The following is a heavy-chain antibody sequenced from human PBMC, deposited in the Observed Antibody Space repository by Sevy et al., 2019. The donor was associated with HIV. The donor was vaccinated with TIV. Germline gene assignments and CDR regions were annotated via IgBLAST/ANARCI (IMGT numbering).Heavy chain of an antibody. CDR3: ARVRGYYGSGSRIGYGMDV. D-gene: IGHD3-10*01. CDR2: IIPDSGGT. V-gene: IGHV1-2*02. J-gene: IGHJ6*02. CDR1: GYTFTGYY. Sequence: ASVKVSCKASGYTFTGYYMHWVRQAPGQWLEWMGWIIPDSGGTNCAQKFQGRVTMTRNTSISTVYMELSRLRSDDTAVYYCARVRGYYGSGSRIGYGMDVWGQGTTVTVSS.